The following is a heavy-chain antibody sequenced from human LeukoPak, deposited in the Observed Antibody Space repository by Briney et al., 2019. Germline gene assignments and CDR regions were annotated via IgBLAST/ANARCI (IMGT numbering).Heavy chain of an antibody. CDR3: ARGSDDYKLGNY. V-gene: IGHV4-39*01. J-gene: IGHJ4*02. D-gene: IGHD4/OR15-4a*01. CDR1: GASFDNSYC. Sequence: SETLSLSCTVSGASFDNSYCWTWVRKPPGKRPEWIGTIYSSEFTYYSPSLRSRVTISADTSKNLFSLRLTSVTAADTAVYYCARGSDDYKLGNYWGQGILVTVSS. CDR2: IYSSEFT.